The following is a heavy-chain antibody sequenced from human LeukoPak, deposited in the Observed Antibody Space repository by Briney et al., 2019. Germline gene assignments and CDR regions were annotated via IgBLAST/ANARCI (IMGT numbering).Heavy chain of an antibody. J-gene: IGHJ4*02. V-gene: IGHV1-2*02. CDR2: INPNTGGT. CDR1: GYTFTYYY. Sequence: ASVKVSCKASGYTFTYYYIHWVRQAPGQGLEWMGWINPNTGGTNYARNFQGRVTMTRDTSISTAYMELGGLRSDDTAIYYCARGGGSGYDYDYWGQGTLVTVSS. D-gene: IGHD5-12*01. CDR3: ARGGGSGYDYDY.